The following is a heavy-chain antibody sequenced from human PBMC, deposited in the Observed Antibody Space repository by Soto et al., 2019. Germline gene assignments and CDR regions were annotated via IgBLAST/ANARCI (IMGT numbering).Heavy chain of an antibody. D-gene: IGHD3-3*01. J-gene: IGHJ4*02. Sequence: GASVKVSCKASGFTFTSSAVQWVRQARGQRLEWIGWIVVGSGNTNYAQKFQERVTITRDMSTSTAYMELSSLRSEDTAVYYCAADFLQNYDFWSGYSRPPDYWGQGTLVTVSS. CDR1: GFTFTSSA. CDR2: IVVGSGNT. CDR3: AADFLQNYDFWSGYSRPPDY. V-gene: IGHV1-58*01.